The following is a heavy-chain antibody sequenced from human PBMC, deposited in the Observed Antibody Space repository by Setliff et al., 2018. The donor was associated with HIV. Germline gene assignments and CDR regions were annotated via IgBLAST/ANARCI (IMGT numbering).Heavy chain of an antibody. D-gene: IGHD6-13*01. V-gene: IGHV4-39*07. CDR1: GGSTSSSTYY. CDR3: ARGARLLAGYSDRWDYYYMGV. CDR2: INHSGST. Sequence: SETLSLTCSVSGGSTSSSTYYWGWIRQPPGKGLEWIGSINHSGSTHYNPSLKSRFTISVDTSKNQFSLKVNSVTAADTAVYYCARGARLLAGYSDRWDYYYMGVWGKGTTVTVSS. J-gene: IGHJ6*03.